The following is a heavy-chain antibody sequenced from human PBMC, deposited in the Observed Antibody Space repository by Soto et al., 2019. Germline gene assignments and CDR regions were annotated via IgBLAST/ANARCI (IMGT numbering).Heavy chain of an antibody. CDR3: ARRPSGYSSGWYPPFFDY. CDR2: IYPGDSDT. V-gene: IGHV5-51*01. J-gene: IGHJ4*02. Sequence: PGESLKISCKGSGYSFTSYCTGWVRQMPGKGLEWMGIIYPGDSDTRYSPSFQGQVTISADKSISTAYLQWSSLKASDTAMYYCARRPSGYSSGWYPPFFDYWGQGTLVTVSS. D-gene: IGHD6-19*01. CDR1: GYSFTSYC.